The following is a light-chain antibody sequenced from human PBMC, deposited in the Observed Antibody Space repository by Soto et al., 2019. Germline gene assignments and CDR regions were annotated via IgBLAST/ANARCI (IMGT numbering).Light chain of an antibody. J-gene: IGKJ4*02. V-gene: IGKV1D-12*01. CDR2: DXS. CDR3: QQTESFPRS. CDR1: LEIXSW. Sequence: LQLIPSASSLPASVGDRVNITCRASLEIXSWLAWYQHEPGKAPKLMIFDXSSLQRGGPSRLSGRGSGTEFTLTISSMQPEDLSNYYCQQTESFPRSFGGGTKVDIK.